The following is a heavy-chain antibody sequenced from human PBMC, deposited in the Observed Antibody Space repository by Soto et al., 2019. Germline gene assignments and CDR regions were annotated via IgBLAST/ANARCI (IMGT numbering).Heavy chain of an antibody. D-gene: IGHD4-17*01. J-gene: IGHJ1*01. CDR2: IYHSGST. CDR1: DGSISSGGYS. V-gene: IGHV4-30-2*01. CDR3: ARGADYGDYLHFQH. Sequence: QLQLQESGSGLVKPSQTLSLTCAVSDGSISSGGYSWSWIRQPPGKGLEWIGYIYHSGSTYYNPSLKSRVTISVDRSKNQFSLKLSSVTAADTAVYYCARGADYGDYLHFQHWGQGTLVTVSS.